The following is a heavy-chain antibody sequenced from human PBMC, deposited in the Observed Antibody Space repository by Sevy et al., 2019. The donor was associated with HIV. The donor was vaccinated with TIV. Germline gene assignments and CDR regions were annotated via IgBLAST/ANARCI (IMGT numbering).Heavy chain of an antibody. CDR3: ARPFYGSGTMWFFDF. Sequence: GGSLRLSCAASGFTFSNYEMIWVRLAPGKGLEWVSYISSSGSPTYYADSVKGRFTISRDNAKNSLYLQMNSLRGEDTDVYYCARPFYGSGTMWFFDFWGQGTLVTVSS. CDR2: ISSSGSPT. J-gene: IGHJ4*02. V-gene: IGHV3-48*03. CDR1: GFTFSNYE. D-gene: IGHD3-10*01.